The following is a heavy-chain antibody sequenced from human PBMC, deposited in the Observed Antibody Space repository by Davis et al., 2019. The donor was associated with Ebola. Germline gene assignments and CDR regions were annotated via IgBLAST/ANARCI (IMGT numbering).Heavy chain of an antibody. J-gene: IGHJ6*02. Sequence: ASVKVSCKASGYTFTSYGISWVRQAPGQGLEWMGWISAYHGNTNYAQKLQGRVTMTTDTSTSPAYMELRSLRSDDTAVYCCARDAIFSRPLWEYSSSSNYYYYGMDVWGQGTTVTVSS. CDR2: ISAYHGNT. D-gene: IGHD6-6*01. V-gene: IGHV1-18*01. CDR1: GYTFTSYG. CDR3: ARDAIFSRPLWEYSSSSNYYYYGMDV.